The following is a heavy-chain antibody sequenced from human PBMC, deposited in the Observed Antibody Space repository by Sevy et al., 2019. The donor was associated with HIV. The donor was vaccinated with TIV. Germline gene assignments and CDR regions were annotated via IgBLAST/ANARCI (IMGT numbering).Heavy chain of an antibody. CDR3: ARDAWGRDGYNFLTYYFDY. CDR1: GFTFSSYA. D-gene: IGHD5-12*01. J-gene: IGHJ4*02. CDR2: ISYDGSNK. Sequence: GGSLRLSCAASGFTFSSYAMHWVRQAPGKGLEWVAVISYDGSNKYYADSVKGRFTISRDNSKNTLYLQMNSLRAEDTAVYYCARDAWGRDGYNFLTYYFDYWGQGTLVTVS. V-gene: IGHV3-30-3*01.